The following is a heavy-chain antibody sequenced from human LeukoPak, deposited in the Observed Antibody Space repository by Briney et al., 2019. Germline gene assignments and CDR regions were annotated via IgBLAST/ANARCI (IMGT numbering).Heavy chain of an antibody. J-gene: IGHJ1*01. CDR3: AKGPYSSSWYLRRAEYFQH. CDR2: ISGSGGST. V-gene: IGHV3-23*01. Sequence: PGGSLRLSCAASGFTFSSYAMSWVRQAPGKGLEWVSAISGSGGSTYYADSVKGRFTISRDNSKNTLYLQMNSLRAEDTAVYYCAKGPYSSSWYLRRAEYFQHWGQGTLVTVSS. CDR1: GFTFSSYA. D-gene: IGHD6-13*01.